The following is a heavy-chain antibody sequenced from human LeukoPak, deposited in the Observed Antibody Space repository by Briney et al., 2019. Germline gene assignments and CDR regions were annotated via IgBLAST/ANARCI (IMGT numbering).Heavy chain of an antibody. D-gene: IGHD6-6*01. CDR2: ISAYNGNT. CDR3: ARGFFSSSSATFDP. J-gene: IGHJ5*02. Sequence: ASVKVSCKASGYTFTSYGISWLRQAPGQGLEWMGWISAYNGNTNYAQKLQGRVTMTTDTSTSTAYMELRSLRSDDTAVYYCARGFFSSSSATFDPWGQGTLVTVSS. V-gene: IGHV1-18*01. CDR1: GYTFTSYG.